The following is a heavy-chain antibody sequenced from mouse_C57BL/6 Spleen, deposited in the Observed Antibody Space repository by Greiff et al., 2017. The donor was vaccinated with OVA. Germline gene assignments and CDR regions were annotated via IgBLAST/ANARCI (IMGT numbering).Heavy chain of an antibody. D-gene: IGHD2-1*01. CDR2: INPNNGGT. Sequence: EVQLQQSGPELVKPGASVKISCKASGYTFTDYYMNWVKQSHGKSLEWIGDINPNNGGTSYNQKFKGKATLTVDKSSSTAYMELRSLTSEDSAVYYCASPYGNYLFAYWGQGTLVTVSA. CDR1: GYTFTDYY. V-gene: IGHV1-26*01. CDR3: ASPYGNYLFAY. J-gene: IGHJ3*01.